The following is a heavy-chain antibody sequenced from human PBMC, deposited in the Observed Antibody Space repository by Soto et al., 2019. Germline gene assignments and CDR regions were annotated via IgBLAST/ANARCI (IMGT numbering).Heavy chain of an antibody. D-gene: IGHD3-10*01. CDR1: GGSISSGGYS. J-gene: IGHJ3*02. CDR3: ARLAYYYGSGRAFDI. CDR2: IYHSGST. Sequence: PSETLSLTCAVSGGSISSGGYSWSWLRQPPGKGLEWIGYIYHSGSTYYNPSLKSRVTISVDRSKNQFSLKLSSVTAADTAVYYCARLAYYYGSGRAFDIWGQGTMVTVSS. V-gene: IGHV4-30-2*01.